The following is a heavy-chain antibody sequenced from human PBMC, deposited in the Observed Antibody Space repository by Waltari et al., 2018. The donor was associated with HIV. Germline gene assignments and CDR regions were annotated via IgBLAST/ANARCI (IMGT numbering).Heavy chain of an antibody. J-gene: IGHJ4*02. D-gene: IGHD5-12*01. V-gene: IGHV3-11*01. CDR3: ARETLGRGYENDY. Sequence: QVQLVASGGGLAKSGGSLTIFCAASGFTVRDCHMGWFRQAPGKGLEWISYIGNGGGPKYYANSVRGRFTISRDNAENSLYLQMNSLRAEDTAVYYCARETLGRGYENDYWGQGTLVTVSS. CDR2: IGNGGGPK. CDR1: GFTVRDCH.